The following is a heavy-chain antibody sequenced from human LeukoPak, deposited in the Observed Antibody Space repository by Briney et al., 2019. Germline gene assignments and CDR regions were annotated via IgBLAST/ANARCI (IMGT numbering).Heavy chain of an antibody. V-gene: IGHV3-23*01. Sequence: GGSLRLSCAASGFIFSSYAMSWVRQAPGKGLEWVSAISGSGGSTYYADSVKGRFTISRDNSKNTLYLQMNSLRAEDTAVYYCAKASAMIVVVSKHFDYWGQGTLVTVSS. CDR2: ISGSGGST. J-gene: IGHJ4*02. CDR1: GFIFSSYA. D-gene: IGHD3-22*01. CDR3: AKASAMIVVVSKHFDY.